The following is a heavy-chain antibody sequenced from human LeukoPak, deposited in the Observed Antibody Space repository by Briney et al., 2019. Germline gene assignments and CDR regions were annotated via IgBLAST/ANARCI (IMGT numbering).Heavy chain of an antibody. CDR3: ARGGWLRPWGYYYYGMDV. CDR2: INPNSGGT. J-gene: IGHJ6*02. CDR1: GYTFTGYY. Sequence: ASVKVSCKASGYTFTGYYMHWVRQAPGQGLEWMGWINPNSGGTNYAQKFQGWVTMTRDTSISTAYMELSRLRSDDTAVYYCARGGWLRPWGYYYYGMDVWGQGTTVTVSS. D-gene: IGHD5-12*01. V-gene: IGHV1-2*04.